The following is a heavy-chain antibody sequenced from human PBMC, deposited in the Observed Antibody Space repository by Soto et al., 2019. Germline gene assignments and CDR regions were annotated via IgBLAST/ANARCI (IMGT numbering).Heavy chain of an antibody. Sequence: QVQLVESGGGVVQPGRSLSLSCAASGFTFSTYGMHWVRQAPGKGLEWVAVISYDGNNKYYADSVKGRFTIARDNSKNTLFLQMDSLRAEATAVYYCAKDHLPSTVTTPGYWGQGTLVSVSS. CDR1: GFTFSTYG. V-gene: IGHV3-30*18. CDR2: ISYDGNNK. D-gene: IGHD4-17*01. CDR3: AKDHLPSTVTTPGY. J-gene: IGHJ4*02.